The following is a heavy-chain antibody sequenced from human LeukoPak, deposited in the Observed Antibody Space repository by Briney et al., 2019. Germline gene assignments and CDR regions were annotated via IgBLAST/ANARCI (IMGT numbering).Heavy chain of an antibody. CDR3: AGGRGAMVPKYYYYMDV. Sequence: ETPSLTCAVYGGSFSGYYWSWIRQPPGKGLEWIGEINHSGSTNYNPSLKSRVTISVDTSKNQFSLKLSSVTAADTAVYYCAGGRGAMVPKYYYYMDVWGKGTTVTVSS. D-gene: IGHD5-18*01. J-gene: IGHJ6*03. CDR2: INHSGST. CDR1: GGSFSGYY. V-gene: IGHV4-34*01.